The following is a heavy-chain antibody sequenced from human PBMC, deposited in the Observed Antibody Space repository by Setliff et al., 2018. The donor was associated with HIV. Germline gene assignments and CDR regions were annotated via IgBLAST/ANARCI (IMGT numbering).Heavy chain of an antibody. CDR1: GGSISRSNYY. J-gene: IGHJ4*02. V-gene: IGHV4-39*07. CDR3: ARIETGLLDY. CDR2: IFCSGST. D-gene: IGHD1-1*01. Sequence: SETLSLTCTVSGGSISRSNYYWGWIRQPPGKGLEWIASIFCSGSTYHNPSLKSRVTISVDTSKNELSLKVSSVTAADTAVYYCARIETGLLDYWGQGTLVTVSS.